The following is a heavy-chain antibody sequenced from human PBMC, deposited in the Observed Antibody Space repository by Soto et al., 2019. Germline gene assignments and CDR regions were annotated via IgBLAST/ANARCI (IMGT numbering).Heavy chain of an antibody. D-gene: IGHD3-10*01. J-gene: IGHJ5*02. CDR3: ARVGHYYGSGSYYSPYNWFDP. Sequence: QVQLQESGPGLVKPSQTLSLTCTVSGGSISSGGYYWSWIRQHPGKGLEWIGYIYYSGSTYYNPSLQSRVTISVDTSKNQFSLKLSSVTAADTAVYYCARVGHYYGSGSYYSPYNWFDPWGQGTLVTVSS. CDR2: IYYSGST. CDR1: GGSISSGGYY. V-gene: IGHV4-31*03.